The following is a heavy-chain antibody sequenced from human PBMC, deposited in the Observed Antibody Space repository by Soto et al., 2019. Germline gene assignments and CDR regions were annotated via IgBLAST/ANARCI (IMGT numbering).Heavy chain of an antibody. CDR2: IYTTGCT. CDR1: GGSISSYY. Sequence: SETLSLTCTVSGGSISSYYWSWIRQPAGKGLEWLGRIYTTGCTNYNPSLKSRVTMSVGTSKNRVTLKMSSVPATDTAVYYCASVGGWLQFSGYYYYYGMDVWGQGTTVTVSS. J-gene: IGHJ6*02. CDR3: ASVGGWLQFSGYYYYYGMDV. V-gene: IGHV4-4*07. D-gene: IGHD5-12*01.